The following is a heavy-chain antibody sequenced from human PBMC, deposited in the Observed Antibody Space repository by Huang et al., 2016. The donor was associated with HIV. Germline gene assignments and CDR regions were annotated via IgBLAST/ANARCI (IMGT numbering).Heavy chain of an antibody. D-gene: IGHD6-19*01. CDR1: GFIFSNYG. CDR2: ISYDGSNK. V-gene: IGHV3-30*03. Sequence: QVQLVASVGGVVQPGRSLRLSCAASGFIFSNYGMHWVRQAPGKGLGWVALISYDGSNKYYTDSGKGRFSISRDNSKNTLYLQMNSLRAEDTAVYYCALKGDSSGWEYFRHWGQGTLVTVSS. J-gene: IGHJ1*01. CDR3: ALKGDSSGWEYFRH.